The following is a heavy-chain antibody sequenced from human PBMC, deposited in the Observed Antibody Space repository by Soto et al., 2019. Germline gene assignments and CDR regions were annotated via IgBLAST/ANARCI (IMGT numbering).Heavy chain of an antibody. V-gene: IGHV4-59*01. D-gene: IGHD6-13*01. Sequence: SETLSLTCTVSGGSISSYYWSWIRQPPGKGLEWIGYIHYSGSTNYNPSLKSRVTISVDTSKNQFSLKLSSVTAADTAVYYCARGGYSSPSTFDYWGQGTLVTVSS. CDR2: IHYSGST. CDR3: ARGGYSSPSTFDY. CDR1: GGSISSYY. J-gene: IGHJ4*02.